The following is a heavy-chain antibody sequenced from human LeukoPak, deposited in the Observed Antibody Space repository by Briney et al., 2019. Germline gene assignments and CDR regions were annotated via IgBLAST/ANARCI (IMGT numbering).Heavy chain of an antibody. J-gene: IGHJ1*01. D-gene: IGHD6-13*01. CDR3: ARGSSSWPLAEYFQH. CDR2: IIPIFGTA. CDR1: GGTFSSYA. V-gene: IGHV1-69*05. Sequence: SVKVSCKASGGTFSSYAISWVRQAPGQGLEWMGGIIPIFGTANYAQKFQGRVTITTDESTSTAYMELSSLRSEDTAVYYCARGSSSWPLAEYFQHWGRGTLVTVSS.